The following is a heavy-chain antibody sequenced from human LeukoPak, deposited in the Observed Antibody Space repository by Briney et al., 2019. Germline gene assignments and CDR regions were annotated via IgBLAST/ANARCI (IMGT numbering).Heavy chain of an antibody. J-gene: IGHJ4*02. CDR3: ARAAGGTSRDY. V-gene: IGHV3-7*01. CDR2: IKDDGSDK. D-gene: IGHD1-26*01. CDR1: GFTFSSYG. Sequence: GGSLRLSCAASGFTFSSYGMSWVRQAPGKGLEWVANIKDDGSDKYYVDSVKGRFTISRDNAKNSLYLQMNSLRDDDTAVYYCARAAGGTSRDYWGQGTLVIVSS.